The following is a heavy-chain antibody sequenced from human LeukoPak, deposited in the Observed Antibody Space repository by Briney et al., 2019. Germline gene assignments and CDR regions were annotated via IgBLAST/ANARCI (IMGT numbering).Heavy chain of an antibody. CDR3: AKEVSSSSSSDY. J-gene: IGHJ4*02. Sequence: GGSLILSCAAPRFTLSSYAMGWVRQPPGKGLEWVSAISGSGGSTYYAASVKGPFTISRDNSTNSLYLQRNSLRAEDTAVYYCAKEVSSSSSSDYWGQGTLVTVSS. CDR1: RFTLSSYA. D-gene: IGHD6-6*01. CDR2: ISGSGGST. V-gene: IGHV3-23*01.